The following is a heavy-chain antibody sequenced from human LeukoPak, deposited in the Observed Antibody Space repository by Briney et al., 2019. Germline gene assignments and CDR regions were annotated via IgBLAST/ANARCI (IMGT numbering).Heavy chain of an antibody. D-gene: IGHD5-24*01. CDR3: ARDYKYAFDN. J-gene: IGHJ4*02. CDR1: GFTFSSYS. Sequence: GGSLRLSCAASGFTFSSYSMDWVRQAPGKGLEWVSYISSSGYTIYYADTVKGRFTISRDNAKNSLYLQMNSLRVEDTAVYYCARDYKYAFDNWGQGTLVTVSS. CDR2: ISSSGYTI. V-gene: IGHV3-48*04.